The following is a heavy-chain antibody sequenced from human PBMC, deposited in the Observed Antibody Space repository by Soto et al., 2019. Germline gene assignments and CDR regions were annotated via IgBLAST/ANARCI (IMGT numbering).Heavy chain of an antibody. CDR2: IVVGSGNT. J-gene: IGHJ6*02. V-gene: IGHV1-58*02. CDR3: AAEPYYYDSSGYGPYYYYGMDV. D-gene: IGHD3-22*01. Sequence: QMQLVQSGPEVKKPGTSVKVSCKASGFTFTSSAMQWVRQARGQRLEWIGWIVVGSGNTNYAQKFQERVTITRDMSTSTAYMELSSLRSEDTAVYYCAAEPYYYDSSGYGPYYYYGMDVWGQGTTVTVSS. CDR1: GFTFTSSA.